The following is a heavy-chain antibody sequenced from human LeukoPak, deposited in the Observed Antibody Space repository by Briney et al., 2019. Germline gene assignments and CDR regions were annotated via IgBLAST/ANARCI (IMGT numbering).Heavy chain of an antibody. CDR3: ARRIKCSGGSCYPTGYYYMDV. Sequence: ASVKVSCKASGGTFSSYAISWVRQATGQGLEWMGWMNPNSGNTGYAQKFQGRVTMTRNTSISTAYMELSSLRSEDTAVYYCARRIKCSGGSCYPTGYYYMDVWGKGTTVTISS. J-gene: IGHJ6*03. CDR2: MNPNSGNT. V-gene: IGHV1-8*02. D-gene: IGHD2-15*01. CDR1: GGTFSSYA.